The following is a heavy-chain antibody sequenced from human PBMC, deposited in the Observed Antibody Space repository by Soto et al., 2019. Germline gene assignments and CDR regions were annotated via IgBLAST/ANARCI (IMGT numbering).Heavy chain of an antibody. CDR3: ARSIVVVTALDY. J-gene: IGHJ4*02. V-gene: IGHV1-3*01. CDR2: INAGNGNT. Sequence: ASVKVSCKASGYTFTSYAMHWVRQAPGQRLEWMGWINAGNGNTKYSQKFQGRVTITRDTSASTAYMELSSLRSEDKAVYYCARSIVVVTALDYWGQGTLVTVSS. CDR1: GYTFTSYA. D-gene: IGHD2-21*02.